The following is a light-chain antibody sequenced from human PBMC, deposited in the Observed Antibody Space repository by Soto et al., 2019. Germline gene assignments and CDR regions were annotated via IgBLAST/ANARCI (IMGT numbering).Light chain of an antibody. V-gene: IGKV1-33*01. J-gene: IGKJ3*01. CDR2: DAS. CDR3: QQYNNLPFT. Sequence: DIQMTQSPSSLPAPVGDRVTLTFQASQDITNYLNWYQQKPGKAPKLLIYDASNLETGVPSRFTGGGSGTDCTFTITNLQPEDIATYYCQQYNNLPFTLGPGTKVDIK. CDR1: QDITNY.